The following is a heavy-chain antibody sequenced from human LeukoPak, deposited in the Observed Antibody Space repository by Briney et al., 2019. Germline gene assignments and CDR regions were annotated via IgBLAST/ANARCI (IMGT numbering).Heavy chain of an antibody. J-gene: IGHJ4*02. V-gene: IGHV5-10-1*01. D-gene: IGHD4-17*01. CDR3: ATGASKVTTDFANY. Sequence: GGSLRLSCAASGFTFSDYWISWVRQMPGKGLEWMGRIDPRDSYTKYSPSFEGHVTISVHRSISSAFLQWNSLKASDSAMYYCATGASKVTTDFANYWGQGTQVAVSS. CDR1: GFTFSDYW. CDR2: IDPRDSYT.